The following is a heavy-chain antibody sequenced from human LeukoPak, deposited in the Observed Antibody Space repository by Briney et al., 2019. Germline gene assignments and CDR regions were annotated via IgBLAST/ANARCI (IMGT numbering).Heavy chain of an antibody. J-gene: IGHJ3*02. CDR1: GFTFSSYS. D-gene: IGHD6-19*01. Sequence: PGGSLRLSCAASGFTFSSYSMNWVRQAPGKGLEWVSSISSSSSYIYYADSVKGRFTISRDNAKNSLYLQMNSLRPEDTALYYCAKGLYSSGSNAFDIWGQGTMVTVSS. CDR3: AKGLYSSGSNAFDI. CDR2: ISSSSSYI. V-gene: IGHV3-21*04.